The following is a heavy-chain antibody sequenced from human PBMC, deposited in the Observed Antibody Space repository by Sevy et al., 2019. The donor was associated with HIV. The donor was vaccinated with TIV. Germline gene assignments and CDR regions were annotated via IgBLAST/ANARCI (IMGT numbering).Heavy chain of an antibody. CDR3: AKDRGYCSGRSCYIQV. Sequence: ASVKVSCKGSGYPFTSFGISWVRQAPGQGLEWMGWINTNNGNANYAQKYQGRVTMTRDTSTSTAYMELRSLRSDDTAVYYCAKDRGYCSGRSCYIQVRGQGTLVTVSS. CDR1: GYPFTSFG. D-gene: IGHD2-15*01. V-gene: IGHV1-18*01. J-gene: IGHJ1*01. CDR2: INTNNGNA.